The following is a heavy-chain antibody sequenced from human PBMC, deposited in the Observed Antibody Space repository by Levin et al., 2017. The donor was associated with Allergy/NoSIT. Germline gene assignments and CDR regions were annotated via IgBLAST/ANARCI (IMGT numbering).Heavy chain of an antibody. CDR2: ISYDGSNK. D-gene: IGHD1-26*01. CDR1: GFTFSSYG. J-gene: IGHJ6*02. CDR3: AKDGQWELGYGMDV. V-gene: IGHV3-30*18. Sequence: GESLKISCAASGFTFSSYGMHWVRQAPGKGLEWVAVISYDGSNKYYADSVKGRFTISRDNSKNTLYLQMNSLRAEDTAVYYCAKDGQWELGYGMDVWGQGTTVTVSS.